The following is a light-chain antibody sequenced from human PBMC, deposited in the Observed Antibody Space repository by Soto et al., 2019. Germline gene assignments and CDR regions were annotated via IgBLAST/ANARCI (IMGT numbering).Light chain of an antibody. CDR3: QQSHGIPYT. CDR2: AAS. J-gene: IGKJ2*01. V-gene: IGKV1-39*01. CDR1: QNISTY. Sequence: DIQMTQSPSSLSASVGDRVTITCRASQNISTYLNWYQQKPGKAPKLLIYAASSLQSGVPSRFSGSGSGTDFTLTISSLQPEDFATYYCQQSHGIPYTFGQGTKLEIK.